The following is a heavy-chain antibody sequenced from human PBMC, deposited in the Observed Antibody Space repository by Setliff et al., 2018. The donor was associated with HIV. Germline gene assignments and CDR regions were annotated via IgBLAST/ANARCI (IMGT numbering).Heavy chain of an antibody. D-gene: IGHD3-3*01. V-gene: IGHV1-3*01. Sequence: GASVKVSCKASGYTFTSYAMHWVRQAPGQRLEWMGWINAGNGNTKYSQKFQGRVTITRGTSASTAYMELSSLRSEDTAVYYCAREIRNYDFWSGYWEDHYFDSWGQGTLVTVSS. CDR3: AREIRNYDFWSGYWEDHYFDS. CDR2: INAGNGNT. CDR1: GYTFTSYA. J-gene: IGHJ4*02.